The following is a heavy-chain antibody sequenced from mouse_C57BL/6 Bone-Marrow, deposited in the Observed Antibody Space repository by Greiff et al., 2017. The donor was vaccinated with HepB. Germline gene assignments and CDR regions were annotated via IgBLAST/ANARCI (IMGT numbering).Heavy chain of an antibody. V-gene: IGHV7-3*01. J-gene: IGHJ1*03. CDR1: GFTFTDYY. Sequence: EVQLVESGGGLVQPGCSLSLSCAASGFTFTDYYMSWVRHPPVNSLEWLGFIRNKANGYTTEYSASVKGRFTISRDNSQSILYLQMNALRAEDRATYYCARYPDPGSSYWYFDVWGTGTTVTVSS. CDR2: IRNKANGYTT. D-gene: IGHD1-1*01. CDR3: ARYPDPGSSYWYFDV.